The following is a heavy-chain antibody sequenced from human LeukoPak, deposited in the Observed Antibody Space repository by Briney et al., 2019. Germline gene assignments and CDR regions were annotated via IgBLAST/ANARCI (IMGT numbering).Heavy chain of an antibody. D-gene: IGHD1-26*01. CDR2: ISSGSTTI. CDR1: GFSFITYS. V-gene: IGHV3-48*04. CDR3: ARDGAYSGSYRAAFDI. J-gene: IGHJ3*02. Sequence: PGGSLRLSCAASGFSFITYSMNWVRQAPGKGLEWVSYISSGSTTIYYADSVKGRFTISRDNAKNSLYLQMNSLRAEDTAVYYWARDGAYSGSYRAAFDIWGQGTMVTVSS.